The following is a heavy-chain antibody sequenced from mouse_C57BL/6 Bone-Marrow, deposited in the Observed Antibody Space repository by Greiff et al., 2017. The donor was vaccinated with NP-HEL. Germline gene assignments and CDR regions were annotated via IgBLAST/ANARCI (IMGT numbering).Heavy chain of an antibody. CDR1: GYTFTSYW. CDR3: AREVYYYATYYFDY. D-gene: IGHD1-1*01. CDR2: IDPSDSYT. V-gene: IGHV1-69*01. Sequence: QVQLQQPGAELVMPGASVKLSCKASGYTFTSYWMHWVKQRPGQGLEWIGEIDPSDSYTNYSQKFKGKSTLTVDKSSSTAYMQLSSLTSEDSAVYYCAREVYYYATYYFDYWGQGTTLTVSS. J-gene: IGHJ2*01.